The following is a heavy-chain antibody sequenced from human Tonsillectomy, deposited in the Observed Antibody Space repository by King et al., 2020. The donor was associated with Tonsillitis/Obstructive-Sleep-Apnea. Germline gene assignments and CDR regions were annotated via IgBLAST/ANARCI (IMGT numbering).Heavy chain of an antibody. D-gene: IGHD4-23*01. V-gene: IGHV3-30*04. CDR3: ARSYGGSGFEY. Sequence: VQLVESGGGVVQSGRPLRLSCAASGFSFSSYPMHWVRQAPGKGLEWLVVISNDGSDKYYADSVKGRFTIARDNSNNTLYLQMNSLRAEDTAVYYCARSYGGSGFEYWGQGTLFTVSS. CDR1: GFSFSSYP. J-gene: IGHJ4*02. CDR2: ISNDGSDK.